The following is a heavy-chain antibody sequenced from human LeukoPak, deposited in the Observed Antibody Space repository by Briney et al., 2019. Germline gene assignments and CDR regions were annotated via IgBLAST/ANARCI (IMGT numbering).Heavy chain of an antibody. Sequence: SQTLSLPCTVSGASISSGSYYWSWIRQPAGKGLEWIGRIYTSGSTNYNPSLKSRVTISVDTSKNQFSLKLSSVTAADTAVYYCARDVPAADYYYYYYMDVWGKGTTVTVSS. CDR2: IYTSGST. D-gene: IGHD2-2*01. V-gene: IGHV4-61*02. CDR3: ARDVPAADYYYYYYMDV. J-gene: IGHJ6*03. CDR1: GASISSGSYY.